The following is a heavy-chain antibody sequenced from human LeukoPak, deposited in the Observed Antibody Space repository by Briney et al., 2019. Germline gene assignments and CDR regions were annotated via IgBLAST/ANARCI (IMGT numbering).Heavy chain of an antibody. CDR3: ARDRKNYYDSSGYFDP. Sequence: GGSLRLSCAASGFTFSSYAMSWVRQAPGKGLEWVSSISGSLNYIYYADSVKGRFTISRDNAKNTLYLQMNSLRAEDTAVYYCARDRKNYYDSSGYFDPWGQGTLVTVSS. CDR2: ISGSLNYI. J-gene: IGHJ5*02. CDR1: GFTFSSYA. V-gene: IGHV3-21*04. D-gene: IGHD3-22*01.